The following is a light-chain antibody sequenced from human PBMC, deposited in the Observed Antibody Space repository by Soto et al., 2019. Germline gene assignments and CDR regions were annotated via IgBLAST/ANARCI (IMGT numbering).Light chain of an antibody. CDR2: DNY. CDR3: AAWDDSLSGVV. V-gene: IGLV1-44*01. Sequence: QSVLTQPPSASGTPGQRVTISCSGSSSNIARNSVNWYQQLPGTAPKLLIYDNYQRPSGVPDRFSGSKSGTSASLAISGLQSKDEADYYCAAWDDSLSGVVFGGGTKLTVL. J-gene: IGLJ2*01. CDR1: SSNIARNS.